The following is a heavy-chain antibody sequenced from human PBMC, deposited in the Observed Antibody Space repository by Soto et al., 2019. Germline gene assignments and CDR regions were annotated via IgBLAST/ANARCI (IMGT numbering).Heavy chain of an antibody. CDR1: GFTFSIYA. Sequence: PGGSLRLSCAASGFTFSIYAMSWVRQAPGKGLEWVSAISGSGGSTYYADSVKGRFTISRDNSKNTLYLQMNSLRAEDTAVYYCARKIAAAVKYYFDYWGQGTLVTVSS. D-gene: IGHD6-13*01. CDR3: ARKIAAAVKYYFDY. CDR2: ISGSGGST. J-gene: IGHJ4*02. V-gene: IGHV3-23*01.